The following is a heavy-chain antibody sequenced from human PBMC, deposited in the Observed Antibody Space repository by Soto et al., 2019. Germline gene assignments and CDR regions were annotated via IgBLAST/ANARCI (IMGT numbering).Heavy chain of an antibody. D-gene: IGHD2-2*01. CDR2: INPNSGGT. CDR1: GYTFTGYY. CDR3: AKEYCSSTSCEIPIPLYYYYGMDV. Sequence: ASVKVSCKASGYTFTGYYMHWVRQAPGQGLEWMGWINPNSGGTNYAQKFQGRVTMTRDTSISTAYMELSRLRSDDTAVYYCAKEYCSSTSCEIPIPLYYYYGMDVWGQGTTVTVSS. J-gene: IGHJ6*02. V-gene: IGHV1-2*02.